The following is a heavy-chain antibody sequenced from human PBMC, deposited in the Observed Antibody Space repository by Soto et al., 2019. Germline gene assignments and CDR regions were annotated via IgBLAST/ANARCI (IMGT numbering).Heavy chain of an antibody. V-gene: IGHV1-3*04. J-gene: IGHJ4*02. CDR2: INTGNGNT. CDR3: ARGRSAVTTFYFDY. CDR1: GYTFASYA. D-gene: IGHD4-17*01. Sequence: ASVKVSCKASGYTFASYARQWVRQAPGQRLEWMGWINTGNGNTKYSQRFQGRVTITMDTSASTAYMELSSLTSEDTAVYYCARGRSAVTTFYFDYWGQGTLVTVSS.